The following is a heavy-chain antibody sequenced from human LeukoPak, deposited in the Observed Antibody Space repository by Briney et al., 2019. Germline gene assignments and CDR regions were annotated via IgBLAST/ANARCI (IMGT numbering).Heavy chain of an antibody. V-gene: IGHV3-66*01. Sequence: GGSLRLSCAASGFTVSSNYMSWVRQAPGTGLGWVSVIYSGGSTYYADSVKGRFTISRDNSKNTLYLQMNSLRAEDTAVYYCASGRHYYDSSGYGTGYFDYWGQGTLVTVSS. J-gene: IGHJ4*02. CDR2: IYSGGST. D-gene: IGHD3-22*01. CDR3: ASGRHYYDSSGYGTGYFDY. CDR1: GFTVSSNY.